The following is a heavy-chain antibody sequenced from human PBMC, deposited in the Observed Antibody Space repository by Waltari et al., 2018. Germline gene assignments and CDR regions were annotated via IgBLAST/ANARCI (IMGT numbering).Heavy chain of an antibody. Sequence: QVQLQQWGAGLLKPSETLSLTCAAYGGSFSGYYWSWIRQPPGKGLEWIGEINHSGSTNYNPSLKSRVTISVDTSKNQFSLKLSSVTAADTAVYYCARGTVTTVYWGQGTLVTVSS. CDR3: ARGTVTTVY. CDR1: GGSFSGYY. D-gene: IGHD4-17*01. J-gene: IGHJ4*02. CDR2: INHSGST. V-gene: IGHV4-34*01.